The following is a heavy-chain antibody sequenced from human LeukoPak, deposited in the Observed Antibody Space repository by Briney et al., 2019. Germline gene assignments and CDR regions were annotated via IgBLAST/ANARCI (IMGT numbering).Heavy chain of an antibody. CDR1: GGPFSGYY. CDR2: ISHSGST. J-gene: IGHJ4*02. V-gene: IGHV4-34*01. CDR3: ARLVVPAASFDY. D-gene: IGHD2-2*01. Sequence: PSETLSLTCAVYGGPFSGYYWSWIRQPPGRGLEWIGEISHSGSTNYNPSLKSRVTISVDTSKNQFSLKLSSVTAADTAVYYCARLVVPAASFDYWGQGTLVTVSS.